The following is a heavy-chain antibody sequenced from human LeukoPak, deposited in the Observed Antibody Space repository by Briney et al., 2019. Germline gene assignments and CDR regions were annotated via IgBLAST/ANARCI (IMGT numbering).Heavy chain of an antibody. Sequence: QTLSLTCAISGDSFSSNSAAWTWIRQSPSRGLEWLGRTYYRSKWYNDYAVSVKSRITINPDTSKNQFSLQLNSVTPEDTAVYYCARGIQLWTAWGQGTLVTVSS. CDR3: ARGIQLWTA. D-gene: IGHD5-18*01. V-gene: IGHV6-1*01. CDR1: GDSFSSNSAA. CDR2: TYYRSKWYN. J-gene: IGHJ5*02.